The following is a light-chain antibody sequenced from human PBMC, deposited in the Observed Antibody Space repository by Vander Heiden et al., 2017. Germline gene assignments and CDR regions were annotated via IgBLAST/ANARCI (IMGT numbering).Light chain of an antibody. J-gene: IGLJ3*02. V-gene: IGLV3-25*03. CDR3: QSADSSGTWV. Sequence: SYELTQPPSASVSPGQTARITCSGDALPKQYAYWYQQKPGQAPVLVIYKDSERPSGIPERFSGSSSGTTATLTISGVQAEDEADYYCQSADSSGTWVFGGGTKLTVL. CDR1: ALPKQY. CDR2: KDS.